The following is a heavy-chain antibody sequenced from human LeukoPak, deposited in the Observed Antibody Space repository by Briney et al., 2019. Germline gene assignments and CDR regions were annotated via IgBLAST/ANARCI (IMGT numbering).Heavy chain of an antibody. J-gene: IGHJ4*02. D-gene: IGHD6-13*01. CDR3: VRDIAAAGGFDY. CDR2: INNSGST. CDR1: GGSFSGYY. Sequence: PSETLSLTCGVYGGSFSGYYWSWIRQPPGKGLEWIGEINNSGSTNYNPSLKSRVTISVDTSKNQFSLKLSSVTAADTAVYHCVRDIAAAGGFDYWGQGTLVTVSS. V-gene: IGHV4-34*01.